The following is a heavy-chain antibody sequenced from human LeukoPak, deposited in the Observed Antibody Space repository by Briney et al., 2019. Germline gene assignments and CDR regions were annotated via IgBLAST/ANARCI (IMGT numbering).Heavy chain of an antibody. V-gene: IGHV3-23*01. D-gene: IGHD6-19*01. Sequence: PGGSLRLSCAASGFTFSSYAMSWVRQAPGKGLEWVSDITGSGGSTHYADSVKGRFTISRDNSKNTLYLQMNSLRAEDTAVYYCATWAVSGRGFDYWGQGTLVTVSS. CDR3: ATWAVSGRGFDY. J-gene: IGHJ4*02. CDR2: ITGSGGST. CDR1: GFTFSSYA.